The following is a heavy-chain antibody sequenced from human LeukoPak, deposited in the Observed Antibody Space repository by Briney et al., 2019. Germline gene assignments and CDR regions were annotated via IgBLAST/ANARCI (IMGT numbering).Heavy chain of an antibody. V-gene: IGHV4-39*06. CDR1: GGSISTTYYY. D-gene: IGHD3-22*01. J-gene: IGHJ6*02. Sequence: PSETLSLTCTVSGGSISTTYYYWNWIRQPPGKGLEWIGNIYYSGTTDYNPSLKSRVAMSVDTSKNQFTLNLNSVTAADTAVYYCARDRYDSSGYHGMDVWGQGTTVTVSS. CDR3: ARDRYDSSGYHGMDV. CDR2: IYYSGTT.